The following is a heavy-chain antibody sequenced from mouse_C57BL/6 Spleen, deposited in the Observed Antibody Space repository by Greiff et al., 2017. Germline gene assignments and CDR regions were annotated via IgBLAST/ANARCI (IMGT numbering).Heavy chain of an antibody. Sequence: EVNVVESGGGLVKPGGSLKLSCAASGFTFSDYGMHWVRQAPEKGLEWVAYISSGSSTIYYADTVKGRFTISRDNAKNTLFLQMTSLRSEDTAMYYCARHGYDGYFDYWGQGTTLTVSS. D-gene: IGHD2-2*01. CDR2: ISSGSSTI. J-gene: IGHJ2*01. CDR1: GFTFSDYG. CDR3: ARHGYDGYFDY. V-gene: IGHV5-17*01.